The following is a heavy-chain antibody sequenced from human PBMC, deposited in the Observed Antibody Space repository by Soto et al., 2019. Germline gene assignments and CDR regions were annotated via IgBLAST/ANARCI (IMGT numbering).Heavy chain of an antibody. CDR3: VGDSSAPY. CDR2: ISGNSNYI. CDR1: GFTFSHYT. J-gene: IGHJ4*02. V-gene: IGHV3-21*01. Sequence: EVHLVESGGGLVKPGGSLRITCAASGFTFSHYTMNWVRQPPGKGLEWVSAISGNSNYIYYKDSVKGRFTISRDNAKDSFFLKRDSLTEEDTAFYNCVGDSSAPYWGKGTLVTVPS. D-gene: IGHD3-22*01.